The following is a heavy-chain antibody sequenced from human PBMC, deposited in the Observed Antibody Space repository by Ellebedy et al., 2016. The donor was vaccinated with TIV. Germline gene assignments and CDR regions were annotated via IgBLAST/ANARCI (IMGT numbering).Heavy chain of an antibody. D-gene: IGHD3-10*01. J-gene: IGHJ5*02. V-gene: IGHV3-23*01. CDR1: GFTFSIYA. CDR2: ISGSGDRT. CDR3: SREARITLIRGVTGWFDT. Sequence: GESLKISCAASGFTFSIYAMSWVRQAPGKGLEWVSLISGSGDRTYYADSVKGRFTISRDNSKDTLYVQMNSLRAEDTAVYSCSREARITLIRGVTGWFDTWGQGTLVSVSS.